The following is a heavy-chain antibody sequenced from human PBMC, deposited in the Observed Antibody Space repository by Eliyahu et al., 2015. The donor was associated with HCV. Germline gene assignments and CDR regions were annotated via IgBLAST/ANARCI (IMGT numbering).Heavy chain of an antibody. CDR1: GFTFNTYS. J-gene: IGHJ3*02. Sequence: EEHLVASGGGLVKPGGSLXISCXASGFTFNTYSXNWVRQAPGKGLGWVSTLSSRSTYIYYADSVMGRFTISRDNDNNSVFLQMNSLRAEDTAVYYCARELGGYSYGGAFDMWAQGTRVTVSS. CDR2: LSSRSTYI. D-gene: IGHD5-18*01. CDR3: ARELGGYSYGGAFDM. V-gene: IGHV3-21*01.